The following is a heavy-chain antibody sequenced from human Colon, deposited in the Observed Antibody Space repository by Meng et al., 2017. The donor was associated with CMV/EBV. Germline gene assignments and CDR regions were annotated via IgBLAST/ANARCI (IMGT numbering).Heavy chain of an antibody. J-gene: IGHJ5*02. V-gene: IGHV4-59*01. CDR3: ARMILSGGGYQNWLDP. CDR1: GGSISSYY. D-gene: IGHD2-8*02. CDR2: IYHSGST. Sequence: GSLRLSCTVSGGSISSYYWSWIRQPPGKGLEWIGYIYHSGSTTYNPSLQSRVTISADTSKNQFSLQLKYVTAADTAVYYCARMILSGGGYQNWLDPWGQGTLVTVSS.